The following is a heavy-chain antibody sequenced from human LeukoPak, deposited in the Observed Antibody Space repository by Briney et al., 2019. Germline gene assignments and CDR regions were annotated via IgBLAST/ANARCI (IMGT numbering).Heavy chain of an antibody. CDR2: ISSDGSNK. J-gene: IGHJ6*02. CDR1: GFTFSTYG. Sequence: GRSLRLSCAASGFTFSTYGMSWVRPAPGKGLEWVAVISSDGSNKYYADSVKGRFTISRDNSKNMLYLQMNSLRAEDTAVYYCAKDLVGATHFYYYYGMDVWGQGTTVTVSS. D-gene: IGHD1-26*01. CDR3: AKDLVGATHFYYYYGMDV. V-gene: IGHV3-30*18.